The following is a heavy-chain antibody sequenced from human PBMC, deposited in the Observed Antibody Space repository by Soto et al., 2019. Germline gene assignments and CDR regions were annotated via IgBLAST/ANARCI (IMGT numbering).Heavy chain of an antibody. CDR3: ARHRTLRGFDY. J-gene: IGHJ4*02. D-gene: IGHD1-1*01. CDR2: IWYDGSNK. V-gene: IGHV3-33*01. Sequence: QVQLVESGGGVVQPGRSLRLSCAASGFTFSSYGMNWVRQAPGKGLEWVAVIWYDGSNKYYADSVKGRFTISRDNSKNALYLPMNSLRAEDTAVYYCARHRTLRGFDYWGQGTLVTVAS. CDR1: GFTFSSYG.